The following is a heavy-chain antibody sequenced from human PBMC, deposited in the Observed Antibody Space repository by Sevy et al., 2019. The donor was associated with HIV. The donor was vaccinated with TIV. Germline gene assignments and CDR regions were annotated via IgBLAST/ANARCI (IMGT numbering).Heavy chain of an antibody. CDR3: ARDLVGADLDY. J-gene: IGHJ4*02. CDR2: IYSGGST. V-gene: IGHV3-53*01. D-gene: IGHD1-26*01. CDR1: GFTVSSNY. Sequence: GGSLRLSCAASGFTVSSNYMSWVRLAPGKGLEWVSVIYSGGSTYYADSVKGRFTISRDNSKNTLYLQMNSLRAEDMAVYYCARDLVGADLDYWGQGTLVTVSS.